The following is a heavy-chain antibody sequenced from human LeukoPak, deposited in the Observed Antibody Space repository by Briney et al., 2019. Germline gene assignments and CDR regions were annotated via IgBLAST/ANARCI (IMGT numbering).Heavy chain of an antibody. CDR3: ARAGYYDILTGYSPY. Sequence: GGSLRLSCAASGFTFSSYSMNWVRQAPGMGLEWVSSISSSSSYIYYADSVKGRFTISRDNAKNSLYLQMNSLRAEDTAVYYCARAGYYDILTGYSPYWGQVTLVTVSS. D-gene: IGHD3-9*01. CDR1: GFTFSSYS. J-gene: IGHJ4*02. V-gene: IGHV3-21*01. CDR2: ISSSSSYI.